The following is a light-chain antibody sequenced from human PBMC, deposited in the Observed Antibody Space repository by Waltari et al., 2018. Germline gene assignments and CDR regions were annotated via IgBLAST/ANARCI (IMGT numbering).Light chain of an antibody. J-gene: IGKJ1*01. CDR1: QGINNY. Sequence: IQLTQSPSSLSASVGDRVTITCRASQGINNYLAWYQQKPVKAPKLLIYAASNLQSGVPSRFSGSGSGTDFTLTISSLQPEDFASYYCQQLNSYQWTFGQGTKVEVK. V-gene: IGKV1-9*01. CDR3: QQLNSYQWT. CDR2: AAS.